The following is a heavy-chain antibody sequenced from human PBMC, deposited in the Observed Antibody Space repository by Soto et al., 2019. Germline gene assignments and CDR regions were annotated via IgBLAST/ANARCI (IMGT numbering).Heavy chain of an antibody. D-gene: IGHD5-18*01. CDR3: SSIGHGYIYGNRLDY. J-gene: IGHJ4*02. V-gene: IGHV3-30-3*01. Sequence: QVQLVESGGGMVQPGRSLRLSCAASGFTFSVYSMHWVRQAPGKGLDWVAVISHDGSNYYHADSVKGRFTISRDNSMNTLYLHMNSIRTGYTAVYHCSSIGHGYIYGNRLDYWHQGTLVTGSS. CDR1: GFTFSVYS. CDR2: ISHDGSNY.